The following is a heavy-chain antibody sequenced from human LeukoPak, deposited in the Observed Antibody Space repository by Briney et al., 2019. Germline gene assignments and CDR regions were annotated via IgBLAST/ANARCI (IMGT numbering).Heavy chain of an antibody. CDR2: INYEGSST. CDR1: GYTFSIFW. Sequence: GGSLRLSCAPSGYTFSIFWVHWARHAPGKGLVWVSRINYEGSSTSYADSVKGRFTISRDNAKNTLYLQMNSLRAEDTAVYYCARISSGWYRDTFDIWGQGTMVTVSS. J-gene: IGHJ3*02. CDR3: ARISSGWYRDTFDI. D-gene: IGHD6-19*01. V-gene: IGHV3-74*01.